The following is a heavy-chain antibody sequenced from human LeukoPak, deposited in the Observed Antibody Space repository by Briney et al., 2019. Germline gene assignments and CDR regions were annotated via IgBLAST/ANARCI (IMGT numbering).Heavy chain of an antibody. CDR2: IGSGGGSI. D-gene: IGHD4-17*01. CDR1: GFTFSNYG. Sequence: GGSLRLSCAASGFTFSNYGMNWVRQAPGKGLEWVSYIGSGGGSIYYADSVRGRFTSSRDNAKKSLFLQMNSLRVEDTAVYYCARDDYGGTFDAFDIWGQGAMVTVSS. J-gene: IGHJ3*02. CDR3: ARDDYGGTFDAFDI. V-gene: IGHV3-48*03.